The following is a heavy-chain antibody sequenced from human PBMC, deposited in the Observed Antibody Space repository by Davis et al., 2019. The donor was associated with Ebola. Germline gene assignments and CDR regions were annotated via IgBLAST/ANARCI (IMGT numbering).Heavy chain of an antibody. J-gene: IGHJ5*02. CDR3: ARRGTSSWYAGWFDP. V-gene: IGHV4-59*08. D-gene: IGHD6-13*01. Sequence: MPSETLSLTCTVSGTSIRPSYWSWIRQPPGKGLEWIGYIYYSGSTNYNPSLKSRVTISVDTSKNQFSLKLSSVTAADTAMYYCARRGTSSWYAGWFDPWGQGTLVTVSS. CDR2: IYYSGST. CDR1: GTSIRPSY.